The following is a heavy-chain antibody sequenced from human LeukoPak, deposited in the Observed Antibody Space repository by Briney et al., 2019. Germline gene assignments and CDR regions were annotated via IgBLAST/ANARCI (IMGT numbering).Heavy chain of an antibody. J-gene: IGHJ4*02. CDR3: ARVPGGLEWSDFDY. CDR1: GFSFSHYS. CDR2: ISSSSSDI. V-gene: IGHV3-21*01. D-gene: IGHD3-3*01. Sequence: GGSLRLSCVASGFSFSHYSMNWVRQAPGKGLEWVSSISSSSSDIWYADSIKGRFTISRDNAKQSLYLPMDSLRGEDTAVYYCARVPGGLEWSDFDYWGQGSLVTVSS.